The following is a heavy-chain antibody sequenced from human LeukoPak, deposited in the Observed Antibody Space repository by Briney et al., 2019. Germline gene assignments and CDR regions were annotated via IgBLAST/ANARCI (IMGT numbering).Heavy chain of an antibody. CDR2: IYYNETT. CDR1: GVSISSSTYY. D-gene: IGHD1-26*01. Sequence: NPSETLSLTCTVSGVSISSSTYYWGWIRQPPGKGLEWIGYIYYNETTDYNPSLKSRVTISVDTSKNQFSLNLSSVTAADTALYYCARVGSYFFPYYFDYWGQGTLVTVSS. V-gene: IGHV4-61*05. J-gene: IGHJ4*02. CDR3: ARVGSYFFPYYFDY.